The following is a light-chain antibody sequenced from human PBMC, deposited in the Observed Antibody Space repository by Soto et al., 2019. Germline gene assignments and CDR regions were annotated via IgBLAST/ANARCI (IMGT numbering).Light chain of an antibody. J-gene: IGKJ4*01. V-gene: IGKV3-20*01. CDR1: QSVSSY. CDR2: DTS. CDR3: QQYESSPLT. Sequence: EIVLTQSPGTLSLSVGERVTLSCRASQSVSSYLAWYQQTPGQAPRLLIYDTSNRATGTPDRFSGSGSGTACPLTISRLEPEDFTVYYCQQYESSPLTCGGGTTVEIK.